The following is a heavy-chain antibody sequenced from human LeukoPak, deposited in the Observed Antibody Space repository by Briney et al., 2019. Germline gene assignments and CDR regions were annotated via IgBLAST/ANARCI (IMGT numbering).Heavy chain of an antibody. V-gene: IGHV1-2*02. CDR2: INPNSGGT. J-gene: IGHJ5*02. CDR3: AREYCSSTSCSWFDP. CDR1: GYTFTGYY. Sequence: ASVKVSCKASGYTFTGYYMHWVRQAAGQGLEWMGWINPNSGGTNYAQKFQGRVTMTRDTSISTAYMELSRLRSDDTAVYYCAREYCSSTSCSWFDPWGQGTLVTVSS. D-gene: IGHD2-2*01.